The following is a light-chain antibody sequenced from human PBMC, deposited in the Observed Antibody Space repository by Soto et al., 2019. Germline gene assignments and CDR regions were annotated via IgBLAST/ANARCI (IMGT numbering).Light chain of an antibody. V-gene: IGKV3-15*01. CDR2: GAS. CDR1: QSVSSN. J-gene: IGKJ2*01. Sequence: EIVMTQSPATLSVSPGERATLSCRASQSVSSNLAWYQQRPGQAPRLLIYGASTRATGIPARFSGSGSGTEFILTISSLQSDDVAVYYCQQYNNWPPYTFGQGTKLEIK. CDR3: QQYNNWPPYT.